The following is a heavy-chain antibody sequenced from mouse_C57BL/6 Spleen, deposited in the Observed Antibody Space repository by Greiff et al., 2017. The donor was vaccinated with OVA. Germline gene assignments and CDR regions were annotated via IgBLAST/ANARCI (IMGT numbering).Heavy chain of an antibody. V-gene: IGHV1-69*01. CDR2: IDPSDSYT. D-gene: IGHD4-1*01. CDR1: GYTFTSYW. CDR3: ARRWDWYFDV. Sequence: QVQLQQPGAELVMPGASVKLSCKASGYTFTSYWMHWVKQRPGQGLEWIGEIDPSDSYTNYNQKFKGKSTLTVDKSSSTAYMQLSSLTSEDSAVYYCARRWDWYFDVWGTGTTVTVSS. J-gene: IGHJ1*03.